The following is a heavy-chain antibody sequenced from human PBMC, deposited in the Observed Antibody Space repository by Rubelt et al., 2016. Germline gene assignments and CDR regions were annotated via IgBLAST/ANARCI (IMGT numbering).Heavy chain of an antibody. D-gene: IGHD2-2*01. J-gene: IGHJ4*02. CDR3: ARIYSEVPAASFDY. CDR1: GGSFSGYY. CDR2: INHSGST. V-gene: IGHV4-34*01. Sequence: QVQLQQWGAGLLKPSETLSLTCAVYGGSFSGYYWSWIRQPPGKGLEWIGEINHSGSTNYNPSLKGRVTISVDTSKNQCSLKLRSVTAADTAVYYCARIYSEVPAASFDYWGQGTLVTVSS.